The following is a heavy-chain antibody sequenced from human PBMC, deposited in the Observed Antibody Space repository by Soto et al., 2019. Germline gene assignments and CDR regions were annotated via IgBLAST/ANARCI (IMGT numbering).Heavy chain of an antibody. CDR2: INPSGGST. CDR3: ARAGRSYYSSAWYYFDY. J-gene: IGHJ4*02. CDR1: GYTFTSYY. V-gene: IGHV1-46*01. Sequence: ASVKVSCKASGYTFTSYYMHWVRQAPGQGLEWMGIINPSGGSTSYAQKFQGRVTMTRDTSTSTVYMELSSLRSEDTAVYYCARAGRSYYSSAWYYFDYWGQGTLVTVSS. D-gene: IGHD6-19*01.